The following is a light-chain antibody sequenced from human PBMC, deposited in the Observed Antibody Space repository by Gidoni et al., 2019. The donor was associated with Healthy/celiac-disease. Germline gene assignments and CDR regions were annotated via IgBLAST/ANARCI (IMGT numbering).Light chain of an antibody. J-gene: IGKJ3*01. CDR1: QSISSY. V-gene: IGKV1-39*01. CDR3: QQSYSTPPT. CDR2: AAS. Sequence: DIQMTQSPSSLSASVGDRVPITCRASQSISSYLNWYQQKPGKAPKLLIYAASSLQSGVPSRFSGSGSGTDFTLTISSLQPEDFATYYCQQSYSTPPTFXPXTKVDIK.